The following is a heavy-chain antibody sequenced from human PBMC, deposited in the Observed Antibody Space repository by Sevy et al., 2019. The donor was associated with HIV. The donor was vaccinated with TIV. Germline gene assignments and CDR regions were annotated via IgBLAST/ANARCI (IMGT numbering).Heavy chain of an antibody. V-gene: IGHV1-2*06. D-gene: IGHD6-19*01. Sequence: ATVKVSCKASGYNFIGYYVHWVRQAPGQGLEWIGRINPMNGDTKYPKKFQGRVTMTRDMSVSTAYMEVSRLKSDDTAIYYCAGRTSGSYDWFDPWGQGPLVTVSS. CDR3: AGRTSGSYDWFDP. J-gene: IGHJ5*02. CDR1: GYNFIGYY. CDR2: INPMNGDT.